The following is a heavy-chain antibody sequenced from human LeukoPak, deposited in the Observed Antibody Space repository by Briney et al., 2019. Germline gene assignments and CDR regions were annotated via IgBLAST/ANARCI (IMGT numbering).Heavy chain of an antibody. D-gene: IGHD6-19*01. Sequence: ASVKVSCKASGYTFTSYGISWVRQAPGQGLEWMGWISAYNGNTDYAQKLQGRVTMTTDTSTSIAYMELRSLRSDDTAVYYCAGEPPPRLAVAGNHYFDYWGQGTLVTVSS. V-gene: IGHV1-18*01. CDR2: ISAYNGNT. J-gene: IGHJ4*02. CDR1: GYTFTSYG. CDR3: AGEPPPRLAVAGNHYFDY.